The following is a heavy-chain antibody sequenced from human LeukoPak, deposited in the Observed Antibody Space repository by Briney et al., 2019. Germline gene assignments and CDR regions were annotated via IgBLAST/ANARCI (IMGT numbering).Heavy chain of an antibody. CDR1: GFTFSSYA. Sequence: PGGSLRLSCAASGFTFSSYAMHWVRQVPGKGLEWVAVISFDGINKYYADSVKGQFTISRDNSKNTLYLQMNSLRAEDTAVYYCARVQWTGSYGGSFEYWGQGTLVTVSS. CDR3: ARVQWTGSYGGSFEY. J-gene: IGHJ4*02. V-gene: IGHV3-30-3*01. CDR2: ISFDGINK. D-gene: IGHD1-26*01.